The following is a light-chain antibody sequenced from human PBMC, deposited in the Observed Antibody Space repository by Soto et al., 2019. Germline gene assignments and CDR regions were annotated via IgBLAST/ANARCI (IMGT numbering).Light chain of an antibody. V-gene: IGKV1-39*01. J-gene: IGKJ5*01. Sequence: DIQMTQSPSSLSASIGDSVIITCRASQDIGTYLNWYQHKPGKAPKHLIYAASSLQTGVPSRFTGSGSGTEFTLTIDSLQPEDFATYYCQQSYTTPRITLGQGTRLEIK. CDR1: QDIGTY. CDR3: QQSYTTPRIT. CDR2: AAS.